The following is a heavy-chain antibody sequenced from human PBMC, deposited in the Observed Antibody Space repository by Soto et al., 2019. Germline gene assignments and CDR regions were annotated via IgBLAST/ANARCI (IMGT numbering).Heavy chain of an antibody. CDR2: INHSGST. V-gene: IGHV4-34*01. Sequence: SETLSLTCAVYGGSFSGYYWSWIRQPPGKGLEWIGEINHSGSTNYNPSLKSRVTISVDTSKNQFSLKLSSVTAADTAVYYCARAGDIVVVPAAIGSWFDPWGQGTLVTVSS. D-gene: IGHD2-2*02. J-gene: IGHJ5*02. CDR3: ARAGDIVVVPAAIGSWFDP. CDR1: GGSFSGYY.